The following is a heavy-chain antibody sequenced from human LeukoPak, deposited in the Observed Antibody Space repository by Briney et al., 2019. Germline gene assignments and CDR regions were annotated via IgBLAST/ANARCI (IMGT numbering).Heavy chain of an antibody. Sequence: SVKVSCKASGGTFISYSISWVRQAPGQGLEWMGRIIHILGIAHYAQKFQRRFTITADKSTSTAYIELSSLRSEDTPVYYCARFSVTGRANVPVDYWGQGTLVTVSS. V-gene: IGHV1-69*02. D-gene: IGHD5/OR15-5a*01. CDR3: ARFSVTGRANVPVDY. CDR1: GGTFISYS. CDR2: IIHILGIA. J-gene: IGHJ4*02.